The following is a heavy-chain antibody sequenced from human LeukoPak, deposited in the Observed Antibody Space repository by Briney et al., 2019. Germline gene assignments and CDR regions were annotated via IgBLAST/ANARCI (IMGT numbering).Heavy chain of an antibody. CDR3: ASKSTDHGELRFDY. CDR1: GDSTNTYF. D-gene: IGHD4-17*01. V-gene: IGHV4-59*01. J-gene: IGHJ4*02. CDR2: IYYAGTT. Sequence: SETLSLTCTISGDSTNTYFWSWIRQPPGKGLEWIGYIYYAGTTNYNPSLKSRVTISVDTSKNQFSLKVSSVTAADTGVYYCASKSTDHGELRFDYWGQGTLVTVSS.